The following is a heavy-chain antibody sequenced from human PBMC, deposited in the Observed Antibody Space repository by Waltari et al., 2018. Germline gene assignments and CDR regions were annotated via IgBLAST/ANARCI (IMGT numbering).Heavy chain of an antibody. CDR3: AREGYCSGGSCYPDY. D-gene: IGHD2-15*01. CDR1: GGSFSGYY. J-gene: IGHJ4*02. CDR2: INHSGST. Sequence: QVQLQQWGAGLLKPSETLSLTCAVYGGSFSGYYWSWIRQPPGKGLEWIGEINHSGSTNSNPSLKSRGTISVDTSKNQFSLKLSSVTAADTAVYYCAREGYCSGGSCYPDYWGQGTLVTVSS. V-gene: IGHV4-34*01.